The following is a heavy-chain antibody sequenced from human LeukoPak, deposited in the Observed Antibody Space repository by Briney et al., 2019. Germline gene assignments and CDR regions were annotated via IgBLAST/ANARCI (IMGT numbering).Heavy chain of an antibody. CDR3: AQMGTAMGTH. V-gene: IGHV4-31*03. D-gene: IGHD5-18*01. J-gene: IGHJ4*02. CDR1: GGSISSGGYY. Sequence: SETLSLTCTVSGGSISSGGYYWSWIRQHPGKGLEWIGYIYYSGSTYYNPSLKSRVTISVDTSKNQFSLKLSSVTAADTAVYYCAQMGTAMGTHWGQGTLVTVSS. CDR2: IYYSGST.